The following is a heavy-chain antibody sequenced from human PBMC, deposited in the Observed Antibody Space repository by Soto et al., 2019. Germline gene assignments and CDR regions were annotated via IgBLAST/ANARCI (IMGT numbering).Heavy chain of an antibody. CDR3: AKDWGYSGDD. D-gene: IGHD5-12*01. J-gene: IGHJ4*02. Sequence: QVQLVESGGGVVQPGRSLRLSCAASGFTFSSYGMHWVRQAPGKGLEWVAVISYDGSNQYYADSVKGRFTISRDNSKSTRYLQMNSLRAEDTAVYYCAKDWGYSGDDWGQGTLVTVSP. CDR1: GFTFSSYG. CDR2: ISYDGSNQ. V-gene: IGHV3-30*18.